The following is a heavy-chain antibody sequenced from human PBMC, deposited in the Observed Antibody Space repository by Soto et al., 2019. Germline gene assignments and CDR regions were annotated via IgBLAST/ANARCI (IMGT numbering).Heavy chain of an antibody. Sequence: QLQLQESGSGLVKPSETLSLTCAVSGGSISSGGYSWSWIRQPPGKGLEWIGYIYHSGSTYYNPSLKSRVTISVDRSKNQFSLKLSSVTAADTAVYYCARGPTYYYDSSGYVDYWGQGTLVTVSS. CDR2: IYHSGST. V-gene: IGHV4-30-2*01. CDR1: GGSISSGGYS. CDR3: ARGPTYYYDSSGYVDY. J-gene: IGHJ4*02. D-gene: IGHD3-22*01.